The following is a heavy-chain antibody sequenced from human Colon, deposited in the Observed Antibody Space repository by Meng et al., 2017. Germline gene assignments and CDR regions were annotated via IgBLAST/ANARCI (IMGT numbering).Heavy chain of an antibody. V-gene: IGHV3-15*01. CDR1: GLNFGEAW. Sequence: GLNFGEAWMGWVRQDPGKGLEWVGHIKSKTDGGTTDYAAPVKGRFTISRDDSKNTLYLQMNRLKTEDTAVYYCTTDRDFDLWGRGTLVTVSS. D-gene: IGHD3-10*01. CDR2: IKSKTDGGTT. J-gene: IGHJ2*01. CDR3: TTDRDFDL.